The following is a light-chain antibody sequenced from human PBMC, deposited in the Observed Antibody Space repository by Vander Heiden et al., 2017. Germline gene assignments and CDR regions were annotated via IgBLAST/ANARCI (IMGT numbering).Light chain of an antibody. CDR3: QAWDSSTASV. CDR2: QDS. V-gene: IGLV3-1*01. J-gene: IGLJ1*01. CDR1: ELGDKS. Sequence: SYELTQPPSVSGSPGQTAPIRCSGVELGDKSACWYQQEPGQSPVLVIYQDSKRPSGIPERFSGSTAGNTATLTISGPQAMDEADYYCQAWDSSTASVFGTGTKVAVL.